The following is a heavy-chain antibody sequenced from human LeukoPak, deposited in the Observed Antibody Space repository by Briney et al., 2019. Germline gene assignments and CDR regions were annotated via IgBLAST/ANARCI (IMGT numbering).Heavy chain of an antibody. J-gene: IGHJ6*02. CDR2: ISSSSSYI. Sequence: GSLRLSCAASGFTFSSYSMNWVRQAPGKGLEWVSSISSSSSYIYYADSVKGRFTISRDNAKNSLYLQMNSLRAEDTAVYYCARDQRYCSSTSCPFDDYYYGMDVWGQGTTVTVSS. D-gene: IGHD2-2*01. CDR1: GFTFSSYS. V-gene: IGHV3-21*01. CDR3: ARDQRYCSSTSCPFDDYYYGMDV.